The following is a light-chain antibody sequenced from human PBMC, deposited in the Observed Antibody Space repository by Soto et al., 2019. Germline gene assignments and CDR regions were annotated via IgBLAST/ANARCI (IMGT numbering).Light chain of an antibody. CDR2: QDS. J-gene: IGLJ7*01. CDR1: KLGDKY. CDR3: QAWDSSTAHAV. Sequence: SYELTQPPSVSVSPGQTASITCSGDKLGDKYACWYQQKPGQSPVLVIYQDSKRPSGIPERFSGSNSGNTATLTISGTQAMYEADYYCQAWDSSTAHAVFGGGTQLTVL. V-gene: IGLV3-1*01.